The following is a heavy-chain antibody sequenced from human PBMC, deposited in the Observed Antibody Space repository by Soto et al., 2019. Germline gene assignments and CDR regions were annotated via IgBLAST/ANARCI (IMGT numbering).Heavy chain of an antibody. CDR1: GGSISSGGYY. Sequence: SSETLSLTCTVSGGSISSGGYYWSWIRQHPGKGLEWIGYIYYSGSTYYNPSLKSRVTISVDTSKNQFSLKLSSVTAADTAVYYCARGLVHGYCSGGSCYYFDYWGQGTLVTVSS. J-gene: IGHJ4*02. CDR2: IYYSGST. D-gene: IGHD2-15*01. CDR3: ARGLVHGYCSGGSCYYFDY. V-gene: IGHV4-31*03.